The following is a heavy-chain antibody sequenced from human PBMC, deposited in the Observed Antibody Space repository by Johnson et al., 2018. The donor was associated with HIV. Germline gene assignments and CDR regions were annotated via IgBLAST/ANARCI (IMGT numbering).Heavy chain of an antibody. V-gene: IGHV3-66*01. CDR1: GFTVSNNY. D-gene: IGHD3-22*01. CDR3: ARALRMGDYYDSSGPEDAFDI. Sequence: VQLVESGGGLVQPGGSLRLSCAASGFTVSNNYMNWVRQAPGKGLEWVSLIYRDNSTYYADSVKGRFTISRDNSKNTLYLQMNSLRAEDTAVYYCARALRMGDYYDSSGPEDAFDIWGQGTMVTVSS. CDR2: IYRDNST. J-gene: IGHJ3*02.